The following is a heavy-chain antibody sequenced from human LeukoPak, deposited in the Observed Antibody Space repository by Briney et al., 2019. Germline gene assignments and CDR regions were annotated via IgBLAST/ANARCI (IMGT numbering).Heavy chain of an antibody. CDR2: ISFRGNT. CDR1: GGSMSSGGDY. CDR3: ARGPSFGSSSRFDY. V-gene: IGHV4-31*03. D-gene: IGHD6-6*01. Sequence: SQTLSLTCTVSGGSMSSGGDYRSWIRQHPGKGLEWIGYISFRGNTYYNPSLKSRLTISLDTSKSQFSLQLNSVTAADTAVYYCARGPSFGSSSRFDYWGQGTLVTVSS. J-gene: IGHJ4*02.